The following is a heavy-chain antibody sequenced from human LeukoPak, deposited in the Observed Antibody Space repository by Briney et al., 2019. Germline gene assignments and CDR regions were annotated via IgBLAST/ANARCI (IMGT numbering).Heavy chain of an antibody. D-gene: IGHD3-10*01. CDR1: GGSFSGYY. J-gene: IGHJ4*02. Sequence: PSETLSLTCAVYGGSFSGYYWSWIRQPPGKGLEWIGEINHSGSTNYNPSLKSRVTISVDTSKNQFSLKLSSVTAADTAVYYCARLNPRYYYGSGTPGLGYYFDYWGQGTLVTVSS. V-gene: IGHV4-34*01. CDR2: INHSGST. CDR3: ARLNPRYYYGSGTPGLGYYFDY.